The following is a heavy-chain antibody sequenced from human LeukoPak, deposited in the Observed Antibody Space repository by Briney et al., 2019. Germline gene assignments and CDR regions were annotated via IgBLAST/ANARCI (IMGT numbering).Heavy chain of an antibody. Sequence: SGGSLRLSCAASGFTFSSYAMSWVRQAPGKGLEWVSDISGSGGSTYYADSVKGRFTISRDNSKNTLYLKMNSLRAEDTAVYYCAKGPRYSSGWYYFDYWGQGTLVTVSS. CDR1: GFTFSSYA. CDR2: ISGSGGST. D-gene: IGHD6-19*01. CDR3: AKGPRYSSGWYYFDY. V-gene: IGHV3-23*01. J-gene: IGHJ4*02.